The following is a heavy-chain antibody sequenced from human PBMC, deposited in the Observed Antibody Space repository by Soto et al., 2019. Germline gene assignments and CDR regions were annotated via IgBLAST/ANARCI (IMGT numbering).Heavy chain of an antibody. V-gene: IGHV4-39*01. CDR3: ARQEGGGNQYGYYYYGMDV. J-gene: IGHJ6*02. Sequence: TLSLTCPVSGGSISSSSYYWGWIRQPPGKGLEWIGSIYYSGSTYYNPSLKSRVTISVDTSKNQFSLKLSSVTAADTAVYYCARQEGGGNQYGYYYYGMDVLGQGTTVTVSS. D-gene: IGHD2-15*01. CDR2: IYYSGST. CDR1: GGSISSSSYY.